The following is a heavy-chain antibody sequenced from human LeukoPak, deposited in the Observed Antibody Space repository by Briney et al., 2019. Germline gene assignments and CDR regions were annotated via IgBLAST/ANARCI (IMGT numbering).Heavy chain of an antibody. CDR3: ASLGTGMRPGYFQH. CDR1: SEPFIGYY. J-gene: IGHJ1*01. V-gene: IGHV4-34*01. D-gene: IGHD1-1*01. Sequence: PSETLSLTCAVYSEPFIGYYWSWIRQPPGKGLEWIGEINHSGSTKYNPSLKSRVTISVDTSKNQFSLKLSSVTAADTAVYYCASLGTGMRPGYFQHWGQGTLVTVSS. CDR2: INHSGST.